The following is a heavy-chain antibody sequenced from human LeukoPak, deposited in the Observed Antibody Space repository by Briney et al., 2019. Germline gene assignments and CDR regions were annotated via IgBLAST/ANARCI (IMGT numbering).Heavy chain of an antibody. CDR1: GYTFTSYY. V-gene: IGHV1-46*01. Sequence: ASVKVSCKASGYTFTSYYMHWVRQAPGQGLEWMGIINPSGGSTPHAQKFQGRVTITRNTSISTAYMELSSLRSEDTAVYYCARGGLAMTTWGQGTLVTVSS. CDR3: ARGGLAMTT. CDR2: INPSGGST. D-gene: IGHD2-2*01. J-gene: IGHJ5*02.